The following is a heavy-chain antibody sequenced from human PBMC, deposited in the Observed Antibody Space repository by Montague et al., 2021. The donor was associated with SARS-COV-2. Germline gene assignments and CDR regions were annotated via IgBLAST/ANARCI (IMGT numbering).Heavy chain of an antibody. V-gene: IGHV4-31*03. J-gene: IGHJ3*02. Sequence: TLSLTCTVSSGSISSGGYCWSWIRQHPGKGLEWIGYIYYSGNTYYNPSLKSRVTISVDTSKNQFSLKLSSVTAADTAVYYCARSKLWFGELLLSDAFDTWGQGTMVTVSS. D-gene: IGHD3-10*01. CDR2: IYYSGNT. CDR1: SGSISSGGYC. CDR3: ARSKLWFGELLLSDAFDT.